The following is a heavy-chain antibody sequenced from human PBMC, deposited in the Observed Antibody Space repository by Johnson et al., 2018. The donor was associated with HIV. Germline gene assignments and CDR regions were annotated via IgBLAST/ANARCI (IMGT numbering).Heavy chain of an antibody. D-gene: IGHD2-2*01. CDR1: GFTFSNYP. J-gene: IGHJ3*02. CDR3: TTDLVPAAKEPVVVGGAFDI. Sequence: QVQLVESGGGVVQPGRSLRLSCAASGFTFSNYPMHWVRQAPGKGLEWVAVISYDGSNKYYADSVKGRFTISRDNSKNTLYLQMNSLKTEDTAVYYCTTDLVPAAKEPVVVGGAFDIWGQGTMVTVSS. CDR2: ISYDGSNK. V-gene: IGHV3-30-3*01.